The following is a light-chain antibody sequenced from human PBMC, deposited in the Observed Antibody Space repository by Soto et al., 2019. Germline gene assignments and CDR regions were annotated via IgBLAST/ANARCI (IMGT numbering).Light chain of an antibody. CDR2: WTS. Sequence: DIVMTQSPDSLAVSLGERATINCTSSQSVLSSSNNKNYLAWYQQKPGQPPKLLIYWTSTRESGVPDRFSGSGSGTSFTHTISSLQAEDVAVYYCQHYYSAPPAFGQGTKVEIK. CDR3: QHYYSAPPA. V-gene: IGKV4-1*01. J-gene: IGKJ1*01. CDR1: QSVLSSSNNKNY.